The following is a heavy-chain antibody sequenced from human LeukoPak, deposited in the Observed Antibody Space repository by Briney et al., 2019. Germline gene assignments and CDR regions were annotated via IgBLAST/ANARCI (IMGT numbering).Heavy chain of an antibody. CDR2: IKKDGSER. J-gene: IGHJ4*02. CDR3: ARENWAPYD. Sequence: GGSLRLSCAASGFTFTKYCMTWVRQAPGKGMEWVANIKKDGSERYYVDTVKGRFIISRDNAKNLLYLQMNSLRAEDTAVYFCARENWAPYDWGQGTLVTVSS. V-gene: IGHV3-7*01. CDR1: GFTFTKYC. D-gene: IGHD3-3*01.